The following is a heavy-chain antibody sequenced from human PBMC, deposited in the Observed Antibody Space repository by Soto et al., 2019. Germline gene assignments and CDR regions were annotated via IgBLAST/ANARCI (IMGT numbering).Heavy chain of an antibody. CDR2: ISPYSGYT. CDR1: GYNFRKYG. D-gene: IGHD2-2*01. V-gene: IGHV1-18*01. Sequence: ASGEVSCNGFGYNFRKYGINWVRQAPGQGLEWVGWISPYSGYTHSAQKFHGRLTLTTDTAASTAYMELEVLRSADTALYFCAREATVLISAAQPSHFHSRGQGTLV. J-gene: IGHJ4*02. CDR3: AREATVLISAAQPSHFHS.